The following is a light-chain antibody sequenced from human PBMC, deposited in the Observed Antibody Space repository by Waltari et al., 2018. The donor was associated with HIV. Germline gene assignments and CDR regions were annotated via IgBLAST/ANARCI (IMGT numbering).Light chain of an antibody. CDR3: QQLNSYLFT. CDR1: QGITSY. CDR2: AAS. J-gene: IGKJ3*01. Sequence: DIQLTQSPSFLSASVGARVTITCRASQGITSYLAWYQQKPGKAPKLLIYAASTLQSGVPSRFSGSGSVTEFTLTISSLQPEDFATYYCQQLNSYLFTFGPGTKVDIK. V-gene: IGKV1-9*01.